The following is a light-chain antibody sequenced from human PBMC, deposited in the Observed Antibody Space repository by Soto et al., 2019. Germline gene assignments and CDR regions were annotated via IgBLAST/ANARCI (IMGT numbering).Light chain of an antibody. J-gene: IGLJ2*01. Sequence: QPVLTQSPSASASLGASVKLTCTLSNGHSSYAIAWHQQQPEKGPRYLMKLNSDGSHSKGDGIPDRFSGSSSGAERSLTISSLQSDDEADYYCQTWGTGIVVFGGGTKVTVL. CDR2: LNSDGSH. CDR1: NGHSSYA. CDR3: QTWGTGIVV. V-gene: IGLV4-69*01.